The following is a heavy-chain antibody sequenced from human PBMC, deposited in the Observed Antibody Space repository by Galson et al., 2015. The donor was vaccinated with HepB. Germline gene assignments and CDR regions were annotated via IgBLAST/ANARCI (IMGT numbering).Heavy chain of an antibody. D-gene: IGHD3-3*01. CDR3: AGGITIFGVVINVGAFDI. V-gene: IGHV1-69*10. CDR1: GGTFSSYA. CDR2: IIPILGIA. J-gene: IGHJ3*02. Sequence: SVKVSCKASGGTFSSYAISWVRQAPGQGLEWMGGIIPILGIANYAQKFQGRVTITADKSTSTAYMELSSLRSEDTAVYYCAGGITIFGVVINVGAFDIWGQGTMVTVSS.